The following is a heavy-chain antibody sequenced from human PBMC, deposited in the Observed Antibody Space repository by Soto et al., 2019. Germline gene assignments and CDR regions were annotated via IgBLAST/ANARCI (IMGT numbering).Heavy chain of an antibody. CDR3: AGRGYSYGYYSLVY. V-gene: IGHV3-64D*06. J-gene: IGHJ4*02. D-gene: IGHD5-18*01. Sequence: STNYADSVKGRFTISRDNSKNTLYLQMSSLRAEDTAVYYCAGRGYSYGYYSLVYWGQGTLVTVSS. CDR2: ST.